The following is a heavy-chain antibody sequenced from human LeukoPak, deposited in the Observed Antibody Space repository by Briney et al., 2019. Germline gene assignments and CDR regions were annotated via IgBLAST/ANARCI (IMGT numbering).Heavy chain of an antibody. CDR3: ARETRRGYSYGLVYGMDV. D-gene: IGHD5-18*01. CDR1: GFTFGKYW. V-gene: IGHV3-7*03. Sequence: PGGSLRLSCVASGFTFGKYWMSWVRQAPGKGLEWVANIKLDGSEKNYVDSVKGRFTISRDNTKNSLYLQMNSLRAEDTAVYYCARETRRGYSYGLVYGMDVWGQGTTVTVSS. CDR2: IKLDGSEK. J-gene: IGHJ6*02.